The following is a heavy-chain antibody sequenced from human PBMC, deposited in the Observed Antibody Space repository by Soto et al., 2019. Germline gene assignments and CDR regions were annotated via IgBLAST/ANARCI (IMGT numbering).Heavy chain of an antibody. CDR3: AKTGYCSGGSCHYIDY. V-gene: IGHV3-23*01. CDR1: GFTFSRSG. J-gene: IGHJ4*01. D-gene: IGHD2-15*01. CDR2: IGGSGGGT. Sequence: PGGSLRLSCAASGFTFSRSGMNWARQAPGMGLEWVSGIGGSGGGTYYADFVKGRFSIFRDDSKDMLYLQMNSLRVEDTAVYYCAKTGYCSGGSCHYIDYWGHGTLVTVSS.